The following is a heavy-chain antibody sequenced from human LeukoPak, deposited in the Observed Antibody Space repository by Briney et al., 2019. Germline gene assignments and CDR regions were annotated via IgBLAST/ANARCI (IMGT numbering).Heavy chain of an antibody. V-gene: IGHV1-18*01. J-gene: IGHJ4*02. CDR3: ARVENYDSSGYDFDY. CDR1: GYTFTSYG. Sequence: ASVKVSCKASGYTFTSYGISWVRQAPGQGLEWMGWISAYNGNTNYAQKLQGRVTMTTDTSTSTAYMELRSLRSDDTAVYYCARVENYDSSGYDFDYWGQGTLVTVSS. CDR2: ISAYNGNT. D-gene: IGHD3-22*01.